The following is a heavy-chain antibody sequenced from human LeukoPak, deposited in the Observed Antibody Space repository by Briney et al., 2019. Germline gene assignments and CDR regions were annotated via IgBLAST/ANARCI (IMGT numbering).Heavy chain of an antibody. CDR1: GFTFSSYE. V-gene: IGHV3-48*03. CDR3: ARSGYSSGWSNYYYYGMDV. D-gene: IGHD6-19*01. CDR2: IGSSGSTI. J-gene: IGHJ6*02. Sequence: GGSLRLSCAASGFTFSSYEMNWVRQAPGKGLEWVSYIGSSGSTIYYADSVKGRFTISRDNAKNSLYLQMNSLRAEDTAVYYCARSGYSSGWSNYYYYGMDVWGQGTTVTVSS.